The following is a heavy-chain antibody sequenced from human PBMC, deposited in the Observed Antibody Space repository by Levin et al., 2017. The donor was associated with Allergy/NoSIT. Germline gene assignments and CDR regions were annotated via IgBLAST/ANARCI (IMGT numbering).Heavy chain of an antibody. V-gene: IGHV1-2*02. CDR3: ARGGQQLQHGLDV. J-gene: IGHJ6*02. Sequence: ASVKVSCKASGYTFTGFYIHWVRQAPGQGLEWMGWMNPNSGDTNCAQKFNDRVTVTRDTSISTVYMELSRLRSDDTAVYHCARGGQQLQHGLDVWGQGTMVTVSS. D-gene: IGHD6-13*01. CDR2: MNPNSGDT. CDR1: GYTFTGFY.